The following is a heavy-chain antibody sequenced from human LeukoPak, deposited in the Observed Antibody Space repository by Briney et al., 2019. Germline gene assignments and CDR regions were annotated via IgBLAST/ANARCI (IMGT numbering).Heavy chain of an antibody. V-gene: IGHV3-23*01. CDR1: GFTFSSYS. Sequence: GGSLRLSCAASGFTFSSYSMNWVRQAPGKGLEWVSAISGSGGSTYYADSVKGRFTISRDNSKNTLYLQMNSLRAEDTAVYYCAKAPLIAGYNWFDPWGQGTLVTVSS. D-gene: IGHD6-13*01. J-gene: IGHJ5*02. CDR2: ISGSGGST. CDR3: AKAPLIAGYNWFDP.